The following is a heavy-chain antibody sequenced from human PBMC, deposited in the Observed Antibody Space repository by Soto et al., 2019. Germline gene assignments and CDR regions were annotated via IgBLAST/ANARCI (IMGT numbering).Heavy chain of an antibody. D-gene: IGHD3-3*02. Sequence: GGSLRLSCAASGFTFSSYGMHWVRQAPGKGLEWVAVIWYDGSNKYYADSVKGRFTISRDNSKNTLYLQMNSLRAEDTAVYYCARDGALYYGMDVWGQGTTVTVSS. V-gene: IGHV3-33*01. J-gene: IGHJ6*01. CDR1: GFTFSSYG. CDR3: ARDGALYYGMDV. CDR2: IWYDGSNK.